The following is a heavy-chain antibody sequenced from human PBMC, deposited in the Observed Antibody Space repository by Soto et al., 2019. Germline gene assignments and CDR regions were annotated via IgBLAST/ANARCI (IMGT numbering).Heavy chain of an antibody. Sequence: GGSLRLSCAASGFTFSSYGMHWVRQAPGKGLEWVAVISYDGSNKYYADSVKGRFTISRDNSKNTLYLQMNSLRAEDTAVYYCAKGRFGVVIKEVFDPWGQGTLVTVSS. J-gene: IGHJ5*02. CDR3: AKGRFGVVIKEVFDP. V-gene: IGHV3-30*18. CDR2: ISYDGSNK. CDR1: GFTFSSYG. D-gene: IGHD3-3*01.